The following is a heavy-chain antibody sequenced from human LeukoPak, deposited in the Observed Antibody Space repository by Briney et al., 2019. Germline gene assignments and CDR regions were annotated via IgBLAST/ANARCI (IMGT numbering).Heavy chain of an antibody. J-gene: IGHJ4*02. D-gene: IGHD3-9*01. CDR2: IIPIFGTA. CDR1: GGTFSSYA. Sequence: SVKVSCKASGGTFSSYAISWVRQAPGQGLEWMGGIIPIFGTANYAQKFQGRVTITADESTSTAYMELSSLRAEDTAVYYCANGYYDILTGYLQDFDYWGQGTLVTVSS. V-gene: IGHV1-69*13. CDR3: ANGYYDILTGYLQDFDY.